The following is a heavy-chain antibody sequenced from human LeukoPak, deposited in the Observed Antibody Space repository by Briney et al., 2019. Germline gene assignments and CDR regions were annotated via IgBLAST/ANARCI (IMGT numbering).Heavy chain of an antibody. V-gene: IGHV3-53*01. D-gene: IGHD5-24*01. Sequence: GGSLRLSCAASGFTVSSNYLSWVRQAPGKGLEWVSVIYSGGSTFYADSVKGRFTISRDNAKNSLFLQMNSLRAEDTAVYYCATKDGYNFDYWGQGNLVTVSS. CDR2: IYSGGST. J-gene: IGHJ4*02. CDR3: ATKDGYNFDY. CDR1: GFTVSSNY.